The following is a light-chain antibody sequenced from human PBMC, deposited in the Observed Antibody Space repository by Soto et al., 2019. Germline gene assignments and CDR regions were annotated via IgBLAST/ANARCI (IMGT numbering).Light chain of an antibody. J-gene: IGLJ1*01. V-gene: IGLV2-23*02. CDR1: SSDVGSYNL. CDR3: CSYAGSNDV. Sequence: QSSLTQPASGSGSPGQSITISCTGTSSDVGSYNLVSWYQQHPGKAPKLMIYEVSKRPSGVSNRFSGSKSGNTASLTISGLQAEDEADYYCCSYAGSNDVFGTGTKVTVL. CDR2: EVS.